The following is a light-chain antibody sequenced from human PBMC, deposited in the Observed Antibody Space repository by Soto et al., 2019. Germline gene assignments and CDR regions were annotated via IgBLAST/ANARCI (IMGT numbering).Light chain of an antibody. Sequence: DIPLTPSPSSLSASVGDRVTITCQASQDINNYLNWYQQKPGKAPELLIYDASNLQTGVRTRISGSGSGKHVTFTLSSLQPEDIATYFCQQYDFLVTFGQGTRLEIQ. CDR1: QDINNY. V-gene: IGKV1-33*01. CDR3: QQYDFLVT. J-gene: IGKJ5*01. CDR2: DAS.